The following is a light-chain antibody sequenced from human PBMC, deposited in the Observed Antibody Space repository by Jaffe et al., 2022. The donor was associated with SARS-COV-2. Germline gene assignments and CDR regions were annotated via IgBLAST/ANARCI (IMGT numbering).Light chain of an antibody. J-gene: IGLJ3*02. V-gene: IGLV6-57*01. CDR1: SGSIASNY. CDR3: QSYDSGNSNWV. CDR2: ENN. Sequence: NFMLTQPHSVSESPGKTVTISCTRSSGSIASNYVQWYQQRPGSSPTTVMYENNQRPSGVPDRFSASIDSSSNSASLSISGLKTEDEADYYCQSYDSGNSNWVFGGGTKLTVL.